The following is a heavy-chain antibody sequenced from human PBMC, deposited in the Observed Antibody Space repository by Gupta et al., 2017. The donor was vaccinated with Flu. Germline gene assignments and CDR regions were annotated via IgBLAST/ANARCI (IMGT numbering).Heavy chain of an antibody. V-gene: IGHV3-53*02. J-gene: IGHJ6*02. CDR2: IYSGGST. D-gene: IGHD3-16*02. CDR3: ASGVVPYRIYRTPHYGMDV. CDR1: GFTVSSNY. Sequence: EVQLVATGGGLIQPGGSLRLSCAASGFTVSSNYMSWVRQAPGKGLEWVSVIYSGGSTYYADSVKGRFTISRDNSKNTLYLQMNSLRAEDTAVYYCASGVVPYRIYRTPHYGMDVWGQGTTVTVSS.